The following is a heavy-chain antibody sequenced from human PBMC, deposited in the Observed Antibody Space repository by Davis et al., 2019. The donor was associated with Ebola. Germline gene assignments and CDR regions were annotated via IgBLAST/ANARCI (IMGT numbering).Heavy chain of an antibody. J-gene: IGHJ4*02. D-gene: IGHD6-6*01. V-gene: IGHV4-39*01. CDR3: ARHVLWQLAEYYFDY. CDR2: IYYSGST. CDR1: GGSISSSSYY. Sequence: PSETLSLTCTVSGGSISSSSYYWGWIRQPPGKGLEWIGSIYYSGSTYYNPSLKSRVTISVDTSKNQFSLKLSSVTAADTAVYYCARHVLWQLAEYYFDYWGQGTLVTVSS.